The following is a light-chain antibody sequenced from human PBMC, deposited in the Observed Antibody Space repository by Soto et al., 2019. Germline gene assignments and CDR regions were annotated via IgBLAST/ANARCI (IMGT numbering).Light chain of an antibody. V-gene: IGLV6-57*03. CDR3: QSYDGSIVV. Sequence: NFVLTQPHSVSESPGKTVTISCSRSGGIIASSYVQWHQQRPGSAPTTLIYEDNQRPSGVPERFTGSIDSSSNSASLTISGLKSEDEADYYCQSYDGSIVVFGGGTKVTVL. CDR1: GGIIASSY. CDR2: EDN. J-gene: IGLJ2*01.